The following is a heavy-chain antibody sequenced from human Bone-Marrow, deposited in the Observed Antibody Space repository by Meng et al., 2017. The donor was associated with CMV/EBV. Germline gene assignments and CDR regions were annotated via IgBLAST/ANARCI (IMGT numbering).Heavy chain of an antibody. D-gene: IGHD2-2*01. CDR3: ARLVIVPAAILTWGYGMDV. V-gene: IGHV1-69*10. CDR1: GGTFSSYA. CDR2: IIPILGIA. Sequence: SVKVSCKASGGTFSSYAISWVRQAPGQGLEWMGGIIPILGIANYAQKFQGRVTITADKSTSTAYTELSSLRSEDTAVYYCARLVIVPAAILTWGYGMDVWGQGTTVTVSS. J-gene: IGHJ6*02.